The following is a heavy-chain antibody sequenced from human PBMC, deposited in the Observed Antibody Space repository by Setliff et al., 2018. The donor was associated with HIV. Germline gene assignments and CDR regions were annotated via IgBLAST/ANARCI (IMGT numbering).Heavy chain of an antibody. J-gene: IGHJ4*02. CDR3: ARDRASSGYYARFDH. Sequence: AGGSLRLSCAASGFRFSSYAMNWVRQAPGKGLEWVSSISYDSRFIYHADSMKGRFTISRDNAKKLVYLQMNSLRAEDTAIYYCARDRASSGYYARFDHWGQGTLVTVSS. V-gene: IGHV3-21*01. D-gene: IGHD3-22*01. CDR2: ISYDSRFI. CDR1: GFRFSSYA.